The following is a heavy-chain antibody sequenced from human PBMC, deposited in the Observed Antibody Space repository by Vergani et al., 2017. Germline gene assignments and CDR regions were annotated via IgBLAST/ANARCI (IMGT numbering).Heavy chain of an antibody. CDR2: IIPIFGTA. J-gene: IGHJ5*02. V-gene: IGHV1-69*01. CDR3: ARGRSALSSFIVGTTTTGGFDP. Sequence: QVQLVQSGAEVKKPGSSVKVSCTASGGTFSSYAISWVRQAPGQGLEWMGGIIPIFGTANYAQKFQGRVTITADESTSTAYMELSSLRSEDTAVYYCARGRSALSSFIVGTTTTGGFDPWGQGTLVTVSS. CDR1: GGTFSSYA. D-gene: IGHD1-26*01.